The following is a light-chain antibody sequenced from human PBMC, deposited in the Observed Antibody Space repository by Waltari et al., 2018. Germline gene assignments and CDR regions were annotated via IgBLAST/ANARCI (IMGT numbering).Light chain of an antibody. CDR1: QSISSY. J-gene: IGKJ3*01. V-gene: IGKV1-39*01. Sequence: DIQMTQSPSSLSASVGDRVTITCRASQSISSYLNWYQQKPGKAPKLLIYAASSFQSGVPSRFSGSGSGPDFTLTISSLQPEDFATYYCQQSYSTPFTFGPGTKVDIK. CDR2: AAS. CDR3: QQSYSTPFT.